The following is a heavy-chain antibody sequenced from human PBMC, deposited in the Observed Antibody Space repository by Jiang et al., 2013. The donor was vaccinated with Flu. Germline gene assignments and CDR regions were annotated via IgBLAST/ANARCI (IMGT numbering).Heavy chain of an antibody. CDR2: YHSGST. V-gene: IGHV4-4*02. Sequence: YHSGSTNYNPSLKSRVTISVDKSKNQFSLKLSSVTAADTAVYYCASLGIGSSGWYGADFDYWGQGTLVTVSS. J-gene: IGHJ4*02. D-gene: IGHD6-19*01. CDR3: ASLGIGSSGWYGADFDY.